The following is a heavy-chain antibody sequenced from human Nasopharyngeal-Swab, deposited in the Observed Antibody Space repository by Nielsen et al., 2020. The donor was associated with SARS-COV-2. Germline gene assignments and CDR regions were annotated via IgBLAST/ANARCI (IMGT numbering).Heavy chain of an antibody. CDR2: IYYSGST. CDR3: ARDPAFKDPANGNYYYYGMDV. Sequence: SETLSLTCAVYGGSFSGYYWSWIRQPPGKGLEWIGYIYYSGSTNYNPSLKSRVTISVDTSKNQFSLKLSSVTAADTAVYYCARDPAFKDPANGNYYYYGMDVWGQGTTVTVSS. J-gene: IGHJ6*02. V-gene: IGHV4-59*01. D-gene: IGHD1-14*01. CDR1: GGSFSGYY.